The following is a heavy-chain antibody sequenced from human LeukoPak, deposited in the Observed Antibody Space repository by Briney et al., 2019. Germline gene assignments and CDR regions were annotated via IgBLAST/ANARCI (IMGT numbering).Heavy chain of an antibody. CDR2: IRQGGSEK. CDR3: ARLDRYYYDSSGYYYRGVPAFDI. J-gene: IGHJ3*02. Sequence: PGGPQTLSCAPSGFTLSSYWTSWARQARGKGGEGGANIRQGGSEKYYVDSVKRRFTITRDNAKNSLYLQMNSLRAEDTAVYYCARLDRYYYDSSGYYYRGVPAFDIWGQGTMVTVSS. V-gene: IGHV3-7*01. D-gene: IGHD3-22*01. CDR1: GFTLSSYW.